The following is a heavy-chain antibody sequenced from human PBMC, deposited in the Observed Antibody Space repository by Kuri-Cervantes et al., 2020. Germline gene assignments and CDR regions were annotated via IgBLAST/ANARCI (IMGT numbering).Heavy chain of an antibody. CDR2: IYHSGST. J-gene: IGHJ3*02. CDR1: GGSISSGGYS. Sequence: SETLSPTCAVSGGSISSGGYSWSWIRQPPGKGLEWIGYIYHSGSTYYNPSLKSRVTISVDRSKNQFSLKLSSVTAADTAVYYCARGATMIVVGPPPGAFDIWGQGTMVTVSS. CDR3: ARGATMIVVGPPPGAFDI. D-gene: IGHD3-22*01. V-gene: IGHV4-30-2*01.